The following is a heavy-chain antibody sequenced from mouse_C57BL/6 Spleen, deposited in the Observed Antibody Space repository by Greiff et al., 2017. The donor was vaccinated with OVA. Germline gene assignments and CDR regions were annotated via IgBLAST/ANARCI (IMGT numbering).Heavy chain of an antibody. CDR3: ARKGYDGWYFDV. J-gene: IGHJ1*03. V-gene: IGHV3-6*01. D-gene: IGHD2-2*01. CDR2: ISYDGSN. Sequence: VQLQQSGPGLVKPSQSLSLPCSVTGYSITSGYYWNWIRQFPGNKLEWMGYISYDGSNNYNPSLKNRISITRDTSKNQFFLKLNSVTTEDTATYYCARKGYDGWYFDVWGTGTTVTVSS. CDR1: GYSITSGYY.